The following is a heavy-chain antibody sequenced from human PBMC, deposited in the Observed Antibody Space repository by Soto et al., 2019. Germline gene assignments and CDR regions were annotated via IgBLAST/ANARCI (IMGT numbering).Heavy chain of an antibody. CDR1: GFTFSSYA. D-gene: IGHD6-19*01. CDR3: AKDRGSSGWWLAGAFDI. Sequence: GGSLRLSCAASGFTFSSYAMSWVRQAPGKGLEWVSAISGSGGSTYYADSVKGRFTISRDNSKNTLYLQMNSLRAEDTAVYYCAKDRGSSGWWLAGAFDIWGQGTMVTVSS. CDR2: ISGSGGST. J-gene: IGHJ3*02. V-gene: IGHV3-23*01.